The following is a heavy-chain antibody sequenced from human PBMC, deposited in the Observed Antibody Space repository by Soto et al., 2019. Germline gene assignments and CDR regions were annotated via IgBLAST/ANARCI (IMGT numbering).Heavy chain of an antibody. J-gene: IGHJ3*02. D-gene: IGHD6-6*01. CDR2: IYWNDDK. CDR3: ARGLAALPVFAFDI. Sequence: CGPTLVNPTQTLTLTWSLSGISVSTGLGCLGWIRQPPGKALEWLALIYWNDDKHYSPSLKTRLTITKDTSKNQAVLTMTNMDPVDTATYYCARGLAALPVFAFDIWGQGTMVTVSS. V-gene: IGHV2-5*01. CDR1: GISVSTGLGC.